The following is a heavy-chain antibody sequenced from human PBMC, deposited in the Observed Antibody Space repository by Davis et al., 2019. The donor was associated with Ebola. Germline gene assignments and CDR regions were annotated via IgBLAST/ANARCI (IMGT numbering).Heavy chain of an antibody. CDR3: ASTFGYSNYGRGYYYGMDV. J-gene: IGHJ6*02. CDR1: GYTFTSYA. V-gene: IGHV1-69*04. Sequence: AASVKVSCKASGYTFTSYAISWVRQAPGQGLEWMGRIIPILGIANYAQKFQGRVTITADKSTSTAYMELSSLRSEDTAVYYCASTFGYSNYGRGYYYGMDVWGQGTTVTVSS. CDR2: IIPILGIA. D-gene: IGHD4-11*01.